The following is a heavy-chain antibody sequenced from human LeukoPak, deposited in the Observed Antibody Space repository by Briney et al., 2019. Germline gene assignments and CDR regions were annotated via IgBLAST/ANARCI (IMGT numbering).Heavy chain of an antibody. CDR2: IRPDGDRT. CDR3: AREQSGTRGWYTVDY. J-gene: IGHJ4*02. CDR1: GFTFSTYA. D-gene: IGHD6-19*01. V-gene: IGHV3-23*01. Sequence: GGSLRLSCAASGFTFSTYAITWVRQGPGKGLEWVSAIRPDGDRTYYANSVRGRFTISKDNSKDTVYLQINGLRVEDTAVYYCAREQSGTRGWYTVDYWGQGTLVTVSS.